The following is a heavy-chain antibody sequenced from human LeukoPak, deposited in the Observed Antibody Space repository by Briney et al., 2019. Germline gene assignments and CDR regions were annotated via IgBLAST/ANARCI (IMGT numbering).Heavy chain of an antibody. J-gene: IGHJ4*02. D-gene: IGHD6-19*01. CDR1: GFTFSSYA. CDR3: ARDLRQWLVGYCFDY. V-gene: IGHV3-30*04. CDR2: ISYDGSNK. Sequence: GGSPRLSCAAFGFTFSSYAMHWVRQAPGKGLEWVAVISYDGSNKYYADSVKSRFTISRDNPKNTLYLQMNSLRAEDTAVYYCARDLRQWLVGYCFDYWGQGTLVTVSS.